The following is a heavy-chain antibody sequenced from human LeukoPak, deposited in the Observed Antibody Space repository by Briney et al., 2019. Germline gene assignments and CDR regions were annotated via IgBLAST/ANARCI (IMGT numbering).Heavy chain of an antibody. D-gene: IGHD4-17*01. CDR2: IKSKTDGGTT. CDR3: TTDRDYGDYPEYYFDY. V-gene: IGHV3-15*01. CDR1: RFTFSNAW. Sequence: PGGSHILSCAASRFTFSNAWMSWLRQAPGKGLEWVGHIKSKTDGGTTDYAAPVKGRFTISRDDSKNTLYLQMNSLRTEDTAGYYCTTDRDYGDYPEYYFDYWGQGTLVTVSS. J-gene: IGHJ4*02.